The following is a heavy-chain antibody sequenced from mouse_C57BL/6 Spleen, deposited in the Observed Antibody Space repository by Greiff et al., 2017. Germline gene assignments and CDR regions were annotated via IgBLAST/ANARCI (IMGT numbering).Heavy chain of an antibody. D-gene: IGHD1-1*01. CDR2: IRNKANGYTT. CDR1: GFTFTDYY. J-gene: IGHJ1*03. Sequence: DVQLVESGGGLVQPGGSLSLSCAASGFTFTDYYMSWVRQPPGKALEWLGFIRNKANGYTTEYSASVKGRFTISRDNSQSILYLQMNALRAEDSATYYCARSPVITTAWYFDVWGTGTTVTVSS. V-gene: IGHV7-3*01. CDR3: ARSPVITTAWYFDV.